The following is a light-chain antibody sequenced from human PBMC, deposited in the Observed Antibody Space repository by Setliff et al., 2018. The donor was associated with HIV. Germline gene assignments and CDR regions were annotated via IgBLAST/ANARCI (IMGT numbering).Light chain of an antibody. Sequence: PPSVSGSPGQSVTISCTGTSSDVGRYNRVSWYQQPPGTAPKLMIYEVTNRPSGVPDRFSGSKSGSTASLTISGLQAEDEGDYYCSSHRSSSYVFGTGTKVTV. CDR1: SSDVGRYNR. J-gene: IGLJ1*01. CDR3: SSHRSSSYV. V-gene: IGLV2-18*02. CDR2: EVT.